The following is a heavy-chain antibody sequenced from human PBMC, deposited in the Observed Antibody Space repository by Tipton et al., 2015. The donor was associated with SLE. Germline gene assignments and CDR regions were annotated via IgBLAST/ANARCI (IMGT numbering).Heavy chain of an antibody. CDR3: ARHPARPDAFDI. V-gene: IGHV4-39*01. CDR1: GDSVSSGSYY. J-gene: IGHJ3*02. Sequence: LRLSCTVSGDSVSSGSYYWSWIRQPPGKGLEWIGEINHSGSTNYNPSLKSRVTMSVDTSKNQFSLKLSSVTAADTAVYYCARHPARPDAFDIWGQGTMVTVSS. CDR2: INHSGST.